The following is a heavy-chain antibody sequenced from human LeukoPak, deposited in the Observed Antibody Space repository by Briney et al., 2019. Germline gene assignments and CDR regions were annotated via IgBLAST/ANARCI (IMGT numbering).Heavy chain of an antibody. CDR1: GFTFSSYA. J-gene: IGHJ4*02. D-gene: IGHD5-12*01. V-gene: IGHV3-30-3*01. CDR3: ARGLDIVATIGY. CDR2: ISYDGSNK. Sequence: GSLRLSCAASGFTFSSYAMHWVRQAPGKGLEWVAVISYDGSNKYYADSVKGRFTISRDNAKNSLYLQMNSLRAEDTAVYYCARGLDIVATIGYWGQGTLVTVSS.